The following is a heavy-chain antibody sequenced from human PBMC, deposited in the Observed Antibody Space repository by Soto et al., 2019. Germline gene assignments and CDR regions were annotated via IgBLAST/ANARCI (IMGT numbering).Heavy chain of an antibody. CDR3: ARAPYDFWSGQGPRDAFDI. D-gene: IGHD3-3*01. Sequence: SETLSLTCTVSGGSISSYYWSWIRQPPGKGLEWIGYIYYSGSTNYNPSLKSRVTISVDTSKNQFSLKLSSVTAADTAVYYCARAPYDFWSGQGPRDAFDIWGQGTMVTVSS. CDR1: GGSISSYY. V-gene: IGHV4-59*01. J-gene: IGHJ3*02. CDR2: IYYSGST.